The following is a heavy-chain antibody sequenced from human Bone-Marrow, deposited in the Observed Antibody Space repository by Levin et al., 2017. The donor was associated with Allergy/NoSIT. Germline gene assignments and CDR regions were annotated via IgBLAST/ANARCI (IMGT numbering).Heavy chain of an antibody. CDR3: TTLTMIIVHGDY. CDR2: IKSKTDGGTT. CDR1: EFTFSNAW. D-gene: IGHD3-22*01. Sequence: GESLKISCAASEFTFSNAWMNWVRQAPGKGLEWVGRIKSKTDGGTTDYAAPVKGRFTISRDDSKNTLYLQMNSLKTEDTAVYYCTTLTMIIVHGDYWGQGTLVTVSS. V-gene: IGHV3-15*01. J-gene: IGHJ4*02.